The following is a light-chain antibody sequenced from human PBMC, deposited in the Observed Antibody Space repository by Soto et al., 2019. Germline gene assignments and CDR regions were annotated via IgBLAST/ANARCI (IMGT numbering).Light chain of an antibody. Sequence: IHITQSPSTLSASVGDRVTITCRASQSISSWLAWYQQKPGKAPKLLIYKASSLESGVPSRFSGSGSGTEFTLTISSLQPDDFATYYCQQYNSYLWTFGQGTKVDIK. CDR3: QQYNSYLWT. CDR2: KAS. CDR1: QSISSW. J-gene: IGKJ1*01. V-gene: IGKV1-5*03.